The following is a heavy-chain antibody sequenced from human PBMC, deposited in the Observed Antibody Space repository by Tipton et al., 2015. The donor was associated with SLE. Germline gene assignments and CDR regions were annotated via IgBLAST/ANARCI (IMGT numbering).Heavy chain of an antibody. CDR2: IYYSGST. Sequence: TLSLTCAVSGGSISSSSYYWGWIRQPPGKGLEWIGSIYYSGSTYYNPSLKSRVTISVDTSKNQFSLKLSSVTAADTAVYYCARDQGRWYASFDYWGQGTLVTVSS. V-gene: IGHV4-39*07. CDR3: ARDQGRWYASFDY. D-gene: IGHD6-13*01. J-gene: IGHJ4*02. CDR1: GGSISSSSYY.